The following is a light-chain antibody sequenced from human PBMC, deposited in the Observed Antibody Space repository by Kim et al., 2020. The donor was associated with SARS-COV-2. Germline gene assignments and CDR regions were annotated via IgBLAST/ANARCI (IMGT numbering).Light chain of an antibody. J-gene: IGLJ2*01. CDR2: SNN. CDR3: AAWDDSLNGYVV. CDR1: SSNIGSNT. V-gene: IGLV1-44*01. Sequence: ELTQPPSASGTPGQRVTITCSGSSSNIGSNTVNWYQQLPGTAPKLLIYSNNQRPSGVPDRISGSKSGTSASMAISGLQSEDEADYYCAAWDDSLNGYVVFGGGTQLTVL.